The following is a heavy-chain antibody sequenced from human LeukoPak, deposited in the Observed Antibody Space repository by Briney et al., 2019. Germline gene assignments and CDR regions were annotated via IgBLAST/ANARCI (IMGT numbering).Heavy chain of an antibody. J-gene: IGHJ4*02. CDR1: GFTFSSYW. CDR2: IKQDGSEK. D-gene: IGHD3-22*01. V-gene: IGHV3-7*01. CDR3: ARGSGYYLGHFDY. Sequence: GGSLRLPCAASGFTFSSYWMSWVRQAPGKGLEWVANIKQDGSEKYYMDSVKGRFTISRDNAKNSLYLQMNSLGAEDTAVYYCARGSGYYLGHFDYWGQGTLVTVSS.